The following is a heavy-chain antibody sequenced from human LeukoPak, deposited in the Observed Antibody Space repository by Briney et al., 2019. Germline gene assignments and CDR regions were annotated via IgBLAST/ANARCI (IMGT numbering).Heavy chain of an antibody. J-gene: IGHJ4*02. CDR2: INYDGSDT. Sequence: GSLRLSCAASGFTFRNHWMHWVRQAPGKGLLWVARINYDGSDTIHADSVEGRLTISRDNAKDTLYLQMNSLRVEDTAVYYCARNNWGIDYWGQGTLVAVSS. CDR1: GFTFRNHW. V-gene: IGHV3-74*01. D-gene: IGHD7-27*01. CDR3: ARNNWGIDY.